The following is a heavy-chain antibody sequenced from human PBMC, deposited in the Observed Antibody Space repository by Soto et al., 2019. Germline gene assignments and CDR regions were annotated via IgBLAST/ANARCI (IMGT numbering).Heavy chain of an antibody. D-gene: IGHD1-26*01. J-gene: IGHJ4*02. CDR2: IYYSGST. Sequence: QVQLQESGPGLVKPSQTLSLTCTVSGGSISSGGYYWSWIRQHPGKGLEWIGYIYYSGSTSYNPSLKSRLTRSVDTSKSPFSLKLSSVTAADTAVYYCAGRYSGSPGGTLRYWGQGTLVTVSS. V-gene: IGHV4-31*03. CDR1: GGSISSGGYY. CDR3: AGRYSGSPGGTLRY.